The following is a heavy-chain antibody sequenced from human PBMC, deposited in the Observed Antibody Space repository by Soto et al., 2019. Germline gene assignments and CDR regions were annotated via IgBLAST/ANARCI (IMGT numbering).Heavy chain of an antibody. CDR3: ARGLGPNWGDYYYGMDV. J-gene: IGHJ6*02. D-gene: IGHD7-27*01. CDR1: GYTFTGYY. V-gene: IGHV1-2*04. CDR2: INPNSGGT. Sequence: QVQLVQSGAEVKKPGASVKVSCKASGYTFTGYYMHWVRQAPGQGLEWMGWINPNSGGTNYAQKFQGWVTMTRDTSISTAYMELSRLRSDDTAVYYCARGLGPNWGDYYYGMDVWGQGTTVTVSS.